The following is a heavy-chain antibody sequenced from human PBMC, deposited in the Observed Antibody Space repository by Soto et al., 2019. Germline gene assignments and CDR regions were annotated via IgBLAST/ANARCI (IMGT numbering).Heavy chain of an antibody. J-gene: IGHJ6*02. V-gene: IGHV4-39*01. CDR2: IFYSGTT. CDR1: GGSISSSGYY. CDR3: ARHYYDSSGYPAPYYHGMDV. D-gene: IGHD3-22*01. Sequence: PSETLSLTCTVSGGSISSSGYYWGWIRHSPGKGLEWIGTIFYSGTTYYNPSLESRITISQDTSNNQFSLKLTSVTAADTAVYYCARHYYDSSGYPAPYYHGMDVWGQGTTVTVSS.